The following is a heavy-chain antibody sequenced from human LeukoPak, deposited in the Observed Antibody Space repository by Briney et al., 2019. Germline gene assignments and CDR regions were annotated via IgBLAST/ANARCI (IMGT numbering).Heavy chain of an antibody. CDR1: GFTFSSRG. J-gene: IGHJ4*02. CDR2: IINSGEKT. V-gene: IGHV3-23*01. Sequence: PGGSLRLSCAASGFTFSSRGMSWVRQAPGRGLEWVASIINSGEKTYYADSVKSRFTVSRDNSQNTLFLEMNSLRVADSAVYYCAKTASSSGEWGQGTLVTVSS. CDR3: AKTASSSGE. D-gene: IGHD6-6*01.